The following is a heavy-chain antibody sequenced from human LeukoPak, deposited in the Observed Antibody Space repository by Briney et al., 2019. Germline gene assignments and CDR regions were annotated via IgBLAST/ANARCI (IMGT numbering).Heavy chain of an antibody. Sequence: ASVKVSCKASGGTFSSYAISWVRQAPGQGLEWMGRIIPILGIANYAQKFQGRVTITADKSTSTAYMELSSLRSEDTAVYYCALLYCSGGSCYPIDYWGQGTLVTVSS. V-gene: IGHV1-69*04. D-gene: IGHD2-15*01. CDR1: GGTFSSYA. J-gene: IGHJ4*02. CDR3: ALLYCSGGSCYPIDY. CDR2: IIPILGIA.